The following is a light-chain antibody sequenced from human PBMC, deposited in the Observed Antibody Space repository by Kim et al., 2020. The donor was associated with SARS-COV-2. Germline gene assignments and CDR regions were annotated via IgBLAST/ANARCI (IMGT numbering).Light chain of an antibody. CDR1: QSVLYSSNNKNY. CDR2: WAS. J-gene: IGKJ2*01. CDR3: QQYFSTPHT. Sequence: ATINGKSSQSVLYSSNNKNYLAWYQQNPGQPPKLLIYWASTRQSGVPDRFSGSGSGTDFTLTISSLRAEDVAVYYCQQYFSTPHTFGQGTKLEI. V-gene: IGKV4-1*01.